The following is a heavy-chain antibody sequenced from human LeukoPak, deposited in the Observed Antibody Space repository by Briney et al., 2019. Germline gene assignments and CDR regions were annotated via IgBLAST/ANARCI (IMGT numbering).Heavy chain of an antibody. J-gene: IGHJ6*02. V-gene: IGHV3-64*04. CDR3: ARSPSLLYGMDV. CDR2: ITSNGEST. CDR1: GFTFSNYA. Sequence: PGGSLRLSCSASGFTFSNYAMLWVRQAPGKGLEYVSVITSNGESTDYADSVKGRFTISRDNSKNTLYLQMNSLRAEDTAVYYCARSPSLLYGMDVWGQGTTVTVSS.